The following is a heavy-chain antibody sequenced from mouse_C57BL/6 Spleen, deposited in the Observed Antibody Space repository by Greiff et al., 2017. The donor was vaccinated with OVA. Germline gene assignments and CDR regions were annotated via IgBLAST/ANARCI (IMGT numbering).Heavy chain of an antibody. V-gene: IGHV5-4*03. CDR2: ISHGGSYT. CDR1: GFTFSSYA. CDR3: ARVYGSSSGYFDV. D-gene: IGHD1-1*01. Sequence: EVKLQESGGGLVKPGGSLKLSCAASGFTFSSYAMSWVRQTPEKRLEWVATISHGGSYTYYPDNVKGRFTITRDKAKNTLYLQMSHLKSEDTAMYYCARVYGSSSGYFDVWGTGTTVTVSS. J-gene: IGHJ1*03.